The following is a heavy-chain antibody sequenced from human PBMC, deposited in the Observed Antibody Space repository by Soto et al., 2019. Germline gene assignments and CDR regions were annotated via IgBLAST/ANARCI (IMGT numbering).Heavy chain of an antibody. J-gene: IGHJ4*02. Sequence: GGSLRLSCAASGFTFDDYAMHWVRQAPGKGLEWVSLISWDGGSTYYADSVKGRFTISRDNSKNSLYLQMNSLRAEDTALYYCAKDISEGSSGYHFDYWGQGTLVTVSS. V-gene: IGHV3-43D*03. D-gene: IGHD3-22*01. CDR2: ISWDGGST. CDR1: GFTFDDYA. CDR3: AKDISEGSSGYHFDY.